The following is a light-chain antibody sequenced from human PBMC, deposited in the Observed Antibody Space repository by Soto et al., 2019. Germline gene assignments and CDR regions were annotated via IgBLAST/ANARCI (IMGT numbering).Light chain of an antibody. CDR3: QLINSF. J-gene: IGKJ4*01. V-gene: IGKV1-9*01. CDR2: AAS. Sequence: DIQLTQSPSLLSASVGDRVTITCRASQTISKFLSWYQQKPGKAPKLLIYAASTLQDGVPSRFSGSGSGTEFPLTISSLQAEDFATYYCQLINSFFGGGTRVEI. CDR1: QTISKF.